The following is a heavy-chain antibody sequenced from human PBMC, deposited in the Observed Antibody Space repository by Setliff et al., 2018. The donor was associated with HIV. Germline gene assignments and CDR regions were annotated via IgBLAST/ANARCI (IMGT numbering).Heavy chain of an antibody. CDR1: GFVFSDHS. J-gene: IGHJ4*02. CDR2: ISATGTTV. CDR3: VRDQLRWPERWDFDF. Sequence: PGGSLRLSWAASGFVFSDHSLHWVRQAPGEGLEWLSYISATGTTVSYADSVRGRFIISRDSVRNEVYLQMKSLRVDDTALYYCVRDQLRWPERWDFDFWGQGTLVTVSS. V-gene: IGHV3-48*01. D-gene: IGHD1-26*01.